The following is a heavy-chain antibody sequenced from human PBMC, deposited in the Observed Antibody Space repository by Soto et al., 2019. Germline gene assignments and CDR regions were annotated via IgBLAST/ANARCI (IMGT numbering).Heavy chain of an antibody. J-gene: IGHJ4*02. CDR1: GGSISSYY. CDR3: ARWYGGSLDY. CDR2: IYYSGST. V-gene: IGHV4-59*01. Sequence: QVQLQESGPGLVKPSETLSLTCTVSGGSISSYYWSWIRQPPGKGLEWIGYIYYSGSTNYNPSLTSRATISVDTSKNQFSLKLSSVTAADTAVYYCARWYGGSLDYWGQGTLVTVSS. D-gene: IGHD4-17*01.